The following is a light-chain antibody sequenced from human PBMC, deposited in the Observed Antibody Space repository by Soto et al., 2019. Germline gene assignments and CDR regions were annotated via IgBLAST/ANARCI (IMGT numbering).Light chain of an antibody. CDR3: QQFDKAPYT. J-gene: IGKJ2*01. CDR1: QSVTNY. Sequence: VLTQSPGTLSLSPGERATLSCRASQSVTNYLVWYQQQAGQAPRLLIYGASSRAPGIPDRVSGSGSGTDFTLTINRLGPEDFAGYFCQQFDKAPYTFGQGNKLEIK. CDR2: GAS. V-gene: IGKV3-20*01.